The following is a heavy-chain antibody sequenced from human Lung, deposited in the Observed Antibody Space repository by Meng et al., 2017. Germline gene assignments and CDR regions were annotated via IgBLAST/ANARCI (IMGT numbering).Heavy chain of an antibody. D-gene: IGHD1-14*01. J-gene: IGHJ4*02. Sequence: QVQLVQSGAEVKKPGFSVKVACKTSGGSFSTHTFSWVRQAPGQGLEWMGGLIAVFDKTKAAPRFQGRVTFTADESTSTAYMELSSLTFDDTAVYFCARGRRNEPLFDYWGQGTLVTVSS. CDR1: GGSFSTHT. CDR2: LIAVFDKT. CDR3: ARGRRNEPLFDY. V-gene: IGHV1-69*13.